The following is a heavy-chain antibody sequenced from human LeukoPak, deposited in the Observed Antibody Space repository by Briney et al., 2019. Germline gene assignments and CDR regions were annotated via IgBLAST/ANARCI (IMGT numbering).Heavy chain of an antibody. V-gene: IGHV4-59*01. CDR1: GGSISSYY. CDR2: IYYSGST. CDR3: ARGINTYYDFWSGYYPIYLDY. D-gene: IGHD3-3*01. Sequence: SSETLSLTCTVSGGSISSYYWSWIRQPPGKGLEWIGYIYYSGSTNYNPSLKSRVTISVDMSKNQFSLKLSSVTAADTAVYHCARGINTYYDFWSGYYPIYLDYWGQGTLVTVSS. J-gene: IGHJ4*02.